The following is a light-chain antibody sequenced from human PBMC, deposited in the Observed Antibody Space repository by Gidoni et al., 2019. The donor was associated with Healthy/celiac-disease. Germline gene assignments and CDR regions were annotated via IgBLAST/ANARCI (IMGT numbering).Light chain of an antibody. J-gene: IGLJ2*01. Sequence: SYGLTQPPPVSVSPGQTASITCSGEKLGDKYACWYQQKPGQSPVLVIYQDSKRPSGIPERFSGSNSGNTATLTISGTQAMDEADYYCQAWDSSVVFGGGTKLTVL. CDR2: QDS. CDR3: QAWDSSVV. CDR1: KLGDKY. V-gene: IGLV3-1*01.